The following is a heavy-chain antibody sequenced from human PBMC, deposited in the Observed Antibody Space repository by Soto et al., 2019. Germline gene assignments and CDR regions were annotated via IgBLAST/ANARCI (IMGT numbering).Heavy chain of an antibody. J-gene: IGHJ4*02. CDR3: ASGASRWYPYFFDS. V-gene: IGHV1-69*01. Sequence: QAQVVQSGAEVRKPGSSVKLSCKASEGTFNSYAISWVRQAPGQGLEWMGGIIPYYNTLNYAQKFQDRVTLTADDSTNTVYMALSSLRSDDTAVYFCASGASRWYPYFFDSWAQGALVTGSS. CDR1: EGTFNSYA. D-gene: IGHD6-13*01. CDR2: IIPYYNTL.